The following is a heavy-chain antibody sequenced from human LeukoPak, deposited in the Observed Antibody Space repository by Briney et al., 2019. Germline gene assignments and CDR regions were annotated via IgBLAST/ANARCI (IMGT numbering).Heavy chain of an antibody. J-gene: IGHJ4*02. CDR2: IKQDGSEK. CDR3: AREGYYYDSSGYLDY. CDR1: GFTFSSYW. Sequence: QPGGSLRLSCAASGFTFSSYWMSWVRQAPGKGLERVANIKQDGSEKYYVDSVKGRFTISRDNAKNSLYLQMNSLRAEDTAVYYCAREGYYYDSSGYLDYWGQGTLVTVSS. V-gene: IGHV3-7*01. D-gene: IGHD3-22*01.